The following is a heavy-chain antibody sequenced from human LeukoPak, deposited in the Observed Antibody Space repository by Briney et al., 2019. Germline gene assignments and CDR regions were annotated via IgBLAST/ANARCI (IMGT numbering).Heavy chain of an antibody. D-gene: IGHD3-9*01. CDR3: ARDWYFDWFPYYYGMDV. CDR1: GFTFSSYW. V-gene: IGHV3-7*01. J-gene: IGHJ6*02. Sequence: GGSLRLSCAASGFTFSSYWMSWVRQAPGKGLEWVANIKQDGSEKYYVDSVKGRFTISRDNAKNSLYLQMNSLRAEDTAVYYCARDWYFDWFPYYYGMDVWGQGTTVTVSS. CDR2: IKQDGSEK.